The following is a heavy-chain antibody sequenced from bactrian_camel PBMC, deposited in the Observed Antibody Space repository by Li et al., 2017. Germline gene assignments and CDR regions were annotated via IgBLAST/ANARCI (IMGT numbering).Heavy chain of an antibody. V-gene: IGHV3S9*01. J-gene: IGHJ4*01. CDR3: ANPNRLAPGGWHGMYEYSY. Sequence: HVQLVESGGGSVQAGGSLRLSCVASGSTHMRYCMAWFRQAPGKEREGIAGVDSDGSISYSDSVKGRFTVSRDHAKNMVFLQLNSLKTEDTAMYFCANPNRLAPGGWHGMYEYSYWGQGTQVTVS. CDR1: GSTHMRYC. CDR2: VDSDGSI. D-gene: IGHD7*01.